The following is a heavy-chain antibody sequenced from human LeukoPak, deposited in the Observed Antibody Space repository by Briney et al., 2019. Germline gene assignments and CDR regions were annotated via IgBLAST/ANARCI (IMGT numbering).Heavy chain of an antibody. CDR2: INPNSGGT. D-gene: IGHD3-10*01. CDR1: GYTFTGYY. J-gene: IGHJ4*02. Sequence: ASVKVSCKASGYTFTGYYMDWVRQAPGQGLEWMGWINPNSGGTNYAQKFQGRVTMTRDTSISTAYMELSRLRSDDTAVYYCARATVGKAVELIDYWGQGTLVTVSS. CDR3: ARATVGKAVELIDY. V-gene: IGHV1-2*02.